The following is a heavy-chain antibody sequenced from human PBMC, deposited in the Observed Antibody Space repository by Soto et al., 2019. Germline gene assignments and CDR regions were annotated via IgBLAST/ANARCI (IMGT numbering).Heavy chain of an antibody. D-gene: IGHD3-10*01. Sequence: QVQLVQSGAEVKKPGASVKVSCKASGYTFTSYDIDWVRQATGQGLEWMGWMNPNSGNTGYAQKFQGRVTMTRNTSIRAAYMELSSLRSEDTAVYYWAIGELLWFGELLRWGQGTLVTVSS. CDR2: MNPNSGNT. CDR3: AIGELLWFGELLR. V-gene: IGHV1-8*01. J-gene: IGHJ4*02. CDR1: GYTFTSYD.